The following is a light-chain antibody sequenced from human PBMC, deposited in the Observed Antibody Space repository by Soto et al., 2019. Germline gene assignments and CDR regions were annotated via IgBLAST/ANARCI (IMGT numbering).Light chain of an antibody. J-gene: IGKJ1*01. CDR3: QQYGSSGT. CDR1: QYIGSA. Sequence: EVVLTQSPATLSVSPGDRATLSCRASQYIGSAVAWYHQRSGQAPRLLIFDASIRATGIPDRFSGSGSGTDFTLTISRLEPEDFAVYYCQQYGSSGTFGQGTKVDIK. V-gene: IGKV3-20*01. CDR2: DAS.